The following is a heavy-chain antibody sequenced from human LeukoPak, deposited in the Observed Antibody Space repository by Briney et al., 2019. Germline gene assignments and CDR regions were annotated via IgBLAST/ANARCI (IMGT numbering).Heavy chain of an antibody. J-gene: IGHJ5*02. Sequence: NPSETLSLTCTVSGGSISSYYWSWIRQPPGKGLEWIGYIYYSGSTNYNPSLKSRVTISVDTSKNQFSLKLSSVTAADTAVYYCARGDTYYYDSSGHYYNWFDPWGQGTLVTVSS. CDR2: IYYSGST. D-gene: IGHD3-22*01. CDR3: ARGDTYYYDSSGHYYNWFDP. CDR1: GGSISSYY. V-gene: IGHV4-59*01.